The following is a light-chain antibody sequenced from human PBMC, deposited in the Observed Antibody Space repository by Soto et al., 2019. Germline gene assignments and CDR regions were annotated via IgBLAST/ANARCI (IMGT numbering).Light chain of an antibody. CDR2: DAS. Sequence: EIVLTQSPATLPLSPGERATLSCRASQSVSRYLAWYQHKPGQAPRLLIYDASNRATGVPARFSGSGSGTEFTLTINSLQSEDYAVYFCQQYNNWPYTFGQGTKVDIK. V-gene: IGKV3-15*01. CDR1: QSVSRY. CDR3: QQYNNWPYT. J-gene: IGKJ2*01.